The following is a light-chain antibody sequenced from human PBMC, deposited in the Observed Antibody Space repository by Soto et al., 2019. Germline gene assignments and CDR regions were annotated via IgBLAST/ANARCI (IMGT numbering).Light chain of an antibody. Sequence: QSALTQPASVSGSPGQSIAISCTGSSSDVGIYNYVSWYQQHPGKVPKLIIYEVSNRPSGVSSPVSGSKSGNTASLTISGVDAEDEPDYYCSSYTTSSTRVFGTGTKLTLL. CDR3: SSYTTSSTRV. CDR1: SSDVGIYNY. V-gene: IGLV2-14*01. J-gene: IGLJ1*01. CDR2: EVS.